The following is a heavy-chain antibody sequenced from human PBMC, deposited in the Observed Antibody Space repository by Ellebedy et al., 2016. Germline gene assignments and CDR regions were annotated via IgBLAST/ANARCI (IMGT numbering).Heavy chain of an antibody. V-gene: IGHV3-73*01. J-gene: IGHJ5*01. Sequence: GESLKISCAASGFTFRDSSMHWVRQASGKGLEWVGRIRNKANSYETAYAASVKGRFTISRDDSKNTAFLQMNSLKTEDTAVYYCNRFDSSVTNFFESWGQGALVTVSS. CDR1: GFTFRDSS. CDR3: NRFDSSVTNFFES. CDR2: IRNKANSYET. D-gene: IGHD4/OR15-4a*01.